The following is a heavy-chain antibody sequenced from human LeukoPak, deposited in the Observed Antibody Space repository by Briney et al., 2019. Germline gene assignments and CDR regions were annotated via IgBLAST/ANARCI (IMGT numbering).Heavy chain of an antibody. Sequence: SETLSHTCTVSGGSISSYYWSWIRQPPGKGLEWIGYIYYSGSTDYNPSLKSRVTISVDTSKNQFSLKLSSVTAADTAVYYCARDIRRGYYYGMDVWGQGTTVTVSS. CDR3: ARDIRRGYYYGMDV. CDR1: GGSISSYY. CDR2: IYYSGST. V-gene: IGHV4-59*01. J-gene: IGHJ6*02.